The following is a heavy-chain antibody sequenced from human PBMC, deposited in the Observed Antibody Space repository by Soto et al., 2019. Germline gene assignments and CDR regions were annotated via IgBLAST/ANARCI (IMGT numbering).Heavy chain of an antibody. CDR1: GFTFDDYA. D-gene: IGHD5-18*01. J-gene: IGHJ4*02. Sequence: LRLSCAASGFTFDDYAMHWVRQAPGKGLEWVSGISWNSGSIGYADSVKGRFTISRDNAKNSLYLQMNSLRAEDTALYYCAKASRRGYSYGLDYWGQGTLVTVSS. CDR3: AKASRRGYSYGLDY. CDR2: ISWNSGSI. V-gene: IGHV3-9*01.